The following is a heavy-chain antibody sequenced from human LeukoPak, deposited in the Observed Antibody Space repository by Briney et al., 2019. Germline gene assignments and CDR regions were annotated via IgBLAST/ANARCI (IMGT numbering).Heavy chain of an antibody. CDR1: GYTFTSYD. J-gene: IGHJ5*02. V-gene: IGHV1-8*01. CDR3: VRVRVNGRFDL. Sequence: ASVKVSCKAFGYTFTSYDIKWVRQATGQGLEWMGWMNPNSGNTGYAQKFQGRVTMTRNTSISTAYMELSSLRSEDTAVYYCVRVRVNGRFDLWGQGTLVTVSS. CDR2: MNPNSGNT. D-gene: IGHD2-8*01.